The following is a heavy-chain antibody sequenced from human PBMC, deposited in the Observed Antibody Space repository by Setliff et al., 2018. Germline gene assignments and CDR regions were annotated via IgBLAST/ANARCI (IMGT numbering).Heavy chain of an antibody. J-gene: IGHJ1*01. V-gene: IGHV1-18*01. CDR2: INNYSFKT. Sequence: GASVKVSCKTSGYTFTNYGITWVRQAPGQGLEWMGWINNYSFKTNYPQKFLGRLTMTTDTSTDTAFLDLRSLRSDDTAIYYCSRLVRYCTTTTCQTLSGGEHWGPGTLVTVSS. CDR1: GYTFTNYG. D-gene: IGHD2-8*01. CDR3: SRLVRYCTTTTCQTLSGGEH.